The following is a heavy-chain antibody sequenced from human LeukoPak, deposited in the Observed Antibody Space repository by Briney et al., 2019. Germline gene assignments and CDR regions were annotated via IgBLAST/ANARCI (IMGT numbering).Heavy chain of an antibody. CDR3: ARDSGSYRFDP. Sequence: SETLSLTCAVSGGSISSGGYSWSWIRQPPGKGLEWIGYIYHSGSTYYNPSLKSRVTISVDRSKNQFSLKLSSVTAADTAVYYCARDSGSYRFDPWGRGTLVTVSS. D-gene: IGHD1-26*01. V-gene: IGHV4-30-2*01. J-gene: IGHJ5*02. CDR1: GGSISSGGYS. CDR2: IYHSGST.